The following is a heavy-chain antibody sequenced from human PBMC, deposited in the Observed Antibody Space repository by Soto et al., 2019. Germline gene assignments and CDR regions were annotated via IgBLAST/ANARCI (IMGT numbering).Heavy chain of an antibody. CDR3: SRFLAAPGMDV. CDR1: GCTFSDSA. Sequence: WVSLRLACAASGCTFSDSAMHCVRQSPGKGLEWVGRIRNKADSYATAYASSRKGRFTISRDDSKNTAYLHMNNLKTEDTAVYYCSRFLAAPGMDVWGQGTTVTVSS. V-gene: IGHV3-73*01. D-gene: IGHD6-13*01. CDR2: IRNKADSYAT. J-gene: IGHJ6*02.